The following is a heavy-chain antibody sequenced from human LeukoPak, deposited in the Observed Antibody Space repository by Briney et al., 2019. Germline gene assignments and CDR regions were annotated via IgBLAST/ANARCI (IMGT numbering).Heavy chain of an antibody. CDR2: ISSSSSYT. V-gene: IGHV3-11*05. CDR3: ARASQPIRWLKSPFDY. Sequence: GGSLRLSCAASGFTFSDYYMSWIRQAPRKGLEWVSYISSSSSYTNYADSVKGRFTISRDNAKNSLYLQMNSLRAEDTAVYYCARASQPIRWLKSPFDYWGQGTLVTVSS. J-gene: IGHJ4*02. CDR1: GFTFSDYY. D-gene: IGHD5-24*01.